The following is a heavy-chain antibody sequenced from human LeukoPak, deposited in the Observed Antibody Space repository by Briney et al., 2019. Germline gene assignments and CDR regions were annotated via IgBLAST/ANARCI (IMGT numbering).Heavy chain of an antibody. CDR3: ARDAPYSSGWYGARWVDY. D-gene: IGHD6-19*01. CDR1: GYTFTGYY. Sequence: VASVKVSCKASGYTFTGYYMHWVRQAPGQGLEWMGWISAYNGNTNYAQKLQGRVTMTTDTSTSTAYMELRSLRSDDTAVYYCARDAPYSSGWYGARWVDYWGQGTLVTVSS. V-gene: IGHV1-18*04. J-gene: IGHJ4*02. CDR2: ISAYNGNT.